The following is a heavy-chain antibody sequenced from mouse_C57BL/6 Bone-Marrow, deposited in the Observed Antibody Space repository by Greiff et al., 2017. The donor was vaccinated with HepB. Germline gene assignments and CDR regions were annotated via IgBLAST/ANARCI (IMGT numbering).Heavy chain of an antibody. CDR3: ARHEEGNSSGYVFAY. CDR2: FYPGSGGI. D-gene: IGHD3-2*02. CDR1: GCTFTEYT. Sequence: GRRRRAGAELVEPGSGGRGCGKSSGCTFTEYTIHWVRQRSGQGLEWIGWFYPGSGGIKYNEKFKDKATLTADKSSSTVYMERSRLTSEDSAVYFCARHEEGNSSGYVFAYWGQGTLVTVSA. V-gene: IGHV1-62-2*01. J-gene: IGHJ3*01.